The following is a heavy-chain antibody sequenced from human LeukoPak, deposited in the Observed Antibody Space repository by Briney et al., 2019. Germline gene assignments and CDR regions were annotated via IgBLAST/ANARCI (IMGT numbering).Heavy chain of an antibody. CDR3: AKDQGSITIFGVVRRKYYYGMDV. D-gene: IGHD3-3*01. J-gene: IGHJ6*02. CDR2: ISGSGGST. V-gene: IGHV3-23*01. Sequence: GGSLRLSCAASAIPFNLAWMSWVRQAPGKGLEWVSAISGSGGSTYYADSVKGRFTISRDNSKNTLYLQMNSLRAEDTAVYYCAKDQGSITIFGVVRRKYYYGMDVWGQGTTVTVSS. CDR1: AIPFNLAW.